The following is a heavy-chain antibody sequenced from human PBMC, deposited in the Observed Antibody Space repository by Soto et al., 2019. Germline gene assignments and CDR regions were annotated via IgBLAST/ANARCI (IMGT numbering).Heavy chain of an antibody. CDR2: IYSGGST. V-gene: IGHV3-53*01. CDR3: ARAGDGHYDSSGYYYPFDY. D-gene: IGHD3-22*01. J-gene: IGHJ4*02. CDR1: GFTVSSNY. Sequence: GGSLRLSCAASGFTVSSNYMSWVRQAPGKGLEWVSVIYSGGSTYYADSVKGRFTISRDNSKNTLYLQMNSLRAEDTAVYYCARAGDGHYDSSGYYYPFDYWGQGTLVTVSS.